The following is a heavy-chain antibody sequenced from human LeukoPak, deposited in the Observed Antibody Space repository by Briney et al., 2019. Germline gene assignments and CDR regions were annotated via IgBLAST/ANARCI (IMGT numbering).Heavy chain of an antibody. D-gene: IGHD5-12*01. Sequence: ASVTDSFKASGYTFTSYGINWVRQAPGQGLEWMGWISSYNGNTNYAQKLQGRVTMTTDTATSTVYMELRSLRSDDTAVYYCARDVSSYDYYDYWGQGTLVTVSS. J-gene: IGHJ4*02. CDR3: ARDVSSYDYYDY. CDR2: ISSYNGNT. CDR1: GYTFTSYG. V-gene: IGHV1-18*04.